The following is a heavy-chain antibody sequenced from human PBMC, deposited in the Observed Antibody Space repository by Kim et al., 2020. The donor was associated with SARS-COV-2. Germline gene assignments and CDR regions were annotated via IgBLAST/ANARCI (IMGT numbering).Heavy chain of an antibody. CDR1: GGSISSGGYY. Sequence: SQTLSLTCTVSGGSISSGGYYWSWIRQHPGKGLEWIGYIYYSGSTYYNPSLESRVTISVDTSKNQFSLKLSSVTAADTAVYYCARTLSYGDYGGAFDIWGQGTMVTVSS. CDR3: ARTLSYGDYGGAFDI. V-gene: IGHV4-31*02. J-gene: IGHJ3*02. D-gene: IGHD4-17*01. CDR2: IYYSGST.